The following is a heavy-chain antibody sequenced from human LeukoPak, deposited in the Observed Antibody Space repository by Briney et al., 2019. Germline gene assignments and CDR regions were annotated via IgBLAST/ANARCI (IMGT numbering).Heavy chain of an antibody. CDR1: GYSISTGYY. CDR2: IYHSGKT. CDR3: ARRNTADASIDF. J-gene: IGHJ4*02. Sequence: SETLSLTCNVSGYSISTGYYWGWIRQPPGKGLEWIGKIYHSGKTYYNLSLKSRVTISIDTSKNQFSLKLSSVTAADTAMYYCARRNTADASIDFWGQGTLVTASS. V-gene: IGHV4-38-2*02. D-gene: IGHD2/OR15-2a*01.